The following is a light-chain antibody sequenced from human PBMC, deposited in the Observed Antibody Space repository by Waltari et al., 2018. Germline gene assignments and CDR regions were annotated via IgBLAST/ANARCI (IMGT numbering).Light chain of an antibody. V-gene: IGKV1-33*01. J-gene: IGKJ3*01. CDR3: QQYNNSPFT. CDR1: QGINNY. CDR2: YAS. Sequence: DIQMTQSPSSLSASVGDRVTITCRASQGINNYLCWYQQKPGRAAKALIYYASSLETGVPSRFSRSGYGTDYTLTISSLQPEDIATYYCQQYNNSPFTFGPGTKLDIK.